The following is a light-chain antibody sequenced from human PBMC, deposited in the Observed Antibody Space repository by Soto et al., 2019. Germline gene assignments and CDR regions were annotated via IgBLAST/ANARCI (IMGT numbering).Light chain of an antibody. CDR3: QQRGDWPPIT. V-gene: IGKV3D-20*02. CDR2: GAT. J-gene: IGKJ5*01. CDR1: QRVSSGN. Sequence: EIVLTQSPVTLSLSPGERATLSCSASQRVSSGNLAWYQQKPGLAPRLLIFGATSRAAGIPDRFSGSGSGTDFTLTISSLEPEDFAVYYCQQRGDWPPITFGQGTRLEIK.